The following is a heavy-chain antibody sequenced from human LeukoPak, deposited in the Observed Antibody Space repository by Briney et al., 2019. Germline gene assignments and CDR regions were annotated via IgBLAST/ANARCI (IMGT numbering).Heavy chain of an antibody. CDR1: GFTFSSYW. CDR2: INTDGSST. V-gene: IGHV3-74*01. Sequence: GGSLRLSCAASGFTFSSYWMHWVRQAPGKGLVWVSRINTDGSSTSYADSVKGRFTVSRDNAKNTLYLQMNSLRADDTAVYYCARDRLAWFGSYDYLDFWGQGTLVTVSS. D-gene: IGHD1-26*01. CDR3: ARDRLAWFGSYDYLDF. J-gene: IGHJ4*02.